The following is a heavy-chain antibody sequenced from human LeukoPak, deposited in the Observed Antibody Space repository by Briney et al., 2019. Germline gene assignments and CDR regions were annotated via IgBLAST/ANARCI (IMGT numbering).Heavy chain of an antibody. CDR1: GFTFSDCY. J-gene: IGHJ5*02. V-gene: IGHV3-11*04. D-gene: IGHD6-13*01. CDR3: AREAGSRDWFDP. CDR2: ISSSGSTI. Sequence: GGSLRLSCAASGFTFSDCYMSWIRQAPGRGLEWVSYISSSGSTIYYADSVKGRFTISRDNAKNSLYLQMNSLRAEDAAVYYCAREAGSRDWFDPWGQGTLVTVSS.